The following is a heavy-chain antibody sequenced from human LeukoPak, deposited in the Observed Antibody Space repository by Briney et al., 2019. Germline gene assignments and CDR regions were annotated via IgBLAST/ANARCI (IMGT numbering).Heavy chain of an antibody. CDR2: MNPNSGNT. CDR1: GYTFTSYD. J-gene: IGHJ3*02. V-gene: IGHV1-8*03. Sequence: GASVKVSCKASGYTFTSYDINWVRQATGQGLEWMGWMNPNSGNTGYAQKFQGRVTITRNTSISTAYMELSSLRSEDTAVYYCARVRYCSSTSCYRRSAFDIWGQGTMVTVSS. CDR3: ARVRYCSSTSCYRRSAFDI. D-gene: IGHD2-2*01.